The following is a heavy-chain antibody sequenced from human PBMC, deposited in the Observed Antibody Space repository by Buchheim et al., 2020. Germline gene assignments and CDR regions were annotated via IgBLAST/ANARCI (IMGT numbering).Heavy chain of an antibody. D-gene: IGHD3-3*01. V-gene: IGHV4-59*01. CDR2: IYYSGST. CDR3: ARDLTIFGVVTDYYGMDV. Sequence: QVQLQESGPGLVKPSETLSLTCTVSGGSISSYYWSWIRQPPGKGLEWIGYIYYSGSTNYNPSLKSRVTISVDTSKNPFSLKLSSVTAADTAVYYCARDLTIFGVVTDYYGMDVWGQGTT. J-gene: IGHJ6*02. CDR1: GGSISSYY.